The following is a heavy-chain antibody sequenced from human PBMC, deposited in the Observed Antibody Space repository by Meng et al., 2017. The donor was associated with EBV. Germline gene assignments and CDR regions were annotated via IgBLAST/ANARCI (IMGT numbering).Heavy chain of an antibody. V-gene: IGHV4-39*01. D-gene: IGHD6-19*01. CDR3: ARPFPSWQSPRLDPFGA. J-gene: IGHJ5*02. Sequence: QLQLRESGPGQVTPSEXLSLTCPVSVDSISSFYYWGWIRQPPGRGLEWIGSVHYTGSTYYSPSLKSRVTVSVDTSKNQFSLRLTSVTAADTAVYYCARPFPSWQSPRLDPFGAWGQGTLVTVSS. CDR1: VDSISSFYY. CDR2: VHYTGST.